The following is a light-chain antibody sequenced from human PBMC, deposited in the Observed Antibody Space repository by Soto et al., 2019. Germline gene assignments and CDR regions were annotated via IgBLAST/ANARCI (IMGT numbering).Light chain of an antibody. CDR1: QSVSSSY. CDR2: GAS. CDR3: QQYGSSPRIT. V-gene: IGKV3-20*01. J-gene: IGKJ5*01. Sequence: EIVLTQYPATLSLSPGERATLSCRAGQSVSSSYLAWYQQKPGQAPRLLIYGASSRATGIPDRFSGSGSGTDFTLTISRLEPEDFAVYYCQQYGSSPRITFGQGTRLEIK.